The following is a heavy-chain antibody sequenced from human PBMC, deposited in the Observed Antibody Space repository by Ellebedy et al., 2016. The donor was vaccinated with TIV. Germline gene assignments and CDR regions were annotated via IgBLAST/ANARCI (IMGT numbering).Heavy chain of an antibody. V-gene: IGHV3-30*03. CDR3: VRRAVDY. J-gene: IGHJ4*02. Sequence: GEFLKISCVASGFTFDSYAMHWVRQAPGKGLEWVALISYDANNKYYADSVKGRFTISRDNAKNSLYLQMNSLRDEDTAVYHCVRRAVDYWGQGTLVTVSS. CDR1: GFTFDSYA. CDR2: ISYDANNK.